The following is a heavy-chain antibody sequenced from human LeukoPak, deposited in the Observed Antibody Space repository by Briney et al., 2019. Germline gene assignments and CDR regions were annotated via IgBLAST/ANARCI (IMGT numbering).Heavy chain of an antibody. CDR2: ISYDGSNK. CDR1: GFTFSSYA. V-gene: IGHV3-30*04. CDR3: VKDYYDSSGYQNDAFDI. Sequence: GGSLRLSCAASGFTFSSYAMHWVRQAPGKGLEWVAVISYDGSNKYYADSVKGRFTISRDNSKNTLYLQMHSLRAEDTAVYYCVKDYYDSSGYQNDAFDIWGQGTMVTVSS. D-gene: IGHD3-22*01. J-gene: IGHJ3*02.